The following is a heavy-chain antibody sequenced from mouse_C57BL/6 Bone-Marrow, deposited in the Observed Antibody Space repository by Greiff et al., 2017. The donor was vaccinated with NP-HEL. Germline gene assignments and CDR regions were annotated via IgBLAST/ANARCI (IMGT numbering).Heavy chain of an antibody. Sequence: VKLQESGAELVRPGTSVKMSCKASGYTFTNYWIGWAKQRPGHGLEWIGDIYPGGGYTNYNEQFKGKATLTADKSSSTAYMQFSSLTSEDSAIYYCATGTGYYAMDYWGQGTSVTVSS. J-gene: IGHJ4*01. CDR3: ATGTGYYAMDY. D-gene: IGHD4-1*01. CDR2: IYPGGGYT. CDR1: GYTFTNYW. V-gene: IGHV1-63*01.